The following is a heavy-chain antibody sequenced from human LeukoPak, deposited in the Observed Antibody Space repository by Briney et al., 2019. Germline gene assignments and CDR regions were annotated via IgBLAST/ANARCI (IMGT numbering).Heavy chain of an antibody. CDR1: GDSFSSNSAS. J-gene: IGHJ4*02. V-gene: IGHV6-1*01. CDR2: TYYRSKLYY. D-gene: IGHD2/OR15-2a*01. CDR3: ARQGSFLDY. Sequence: SQTLSLTCAISGDSFSSNSASWNWIRQSQSRGLEWLVRTYYRSKLYYVYAVSVEIRITISPDTSKNQFSLQLNSVTPEDTGVYYCARQGSFLDYWGRGSLVTVSS.